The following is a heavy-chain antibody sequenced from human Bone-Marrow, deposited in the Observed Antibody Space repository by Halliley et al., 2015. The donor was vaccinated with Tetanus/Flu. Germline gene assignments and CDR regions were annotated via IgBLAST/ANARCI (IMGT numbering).Heavy chain of an antibody. Sequence: PGKGLEWVSVIYPDGSTYHADSVKGRFSISRDDFKNTVFLQMNSLRVEDTAEYYCARDVSPVWGQGTTVTVSS. J-gene: IGHJ6*02. V-gene: IGHV3-66*01. CDR3: ARDVSPV. CDR2: IYPDGST.